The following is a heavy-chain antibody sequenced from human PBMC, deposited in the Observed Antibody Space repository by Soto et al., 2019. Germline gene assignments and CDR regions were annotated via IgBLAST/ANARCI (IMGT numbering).Heavy chain of an antibody. V-gene: IGHV3-7*01. CDR1: GFTLSSYW. J-gene: IGHJ6*02. CDR2: IKQDGSEK. CDR3: ARDGVPHYYDSSGYYYYYYGMDV. Sequence: GGSLRLSCAASGFTLSSYWMSWVRQAPGKGLEWVANIKQDGSEKYYVDSVKGRFTISRDNAKNSLYLQMNSLRAEDTAVYYCARDGVPHYYDSSGYYYYYYGMDVWGQGTTVTVSS. D-gene: IGHD3-22*01.